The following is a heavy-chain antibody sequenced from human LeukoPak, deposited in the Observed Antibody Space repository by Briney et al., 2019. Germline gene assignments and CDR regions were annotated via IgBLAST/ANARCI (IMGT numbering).Heavy chain of an antibody. CDR1: GYTFTSYA. V-gene: IGHV7-4-1*01. CDR2: INTDTGNP. CDR3: LFDY. Sequence: ASVKVSCKASGYTFTSYAMNWVRQAPGQGLEWMGWINTDTGNPTYAQGFTGRFVFSLDTSVSTAYYCAREGGLYSSSSSWGLFDYWGQGTLVTVSS. J-gene: IGHJ4*02. D-gene: IGHD6-6*01.